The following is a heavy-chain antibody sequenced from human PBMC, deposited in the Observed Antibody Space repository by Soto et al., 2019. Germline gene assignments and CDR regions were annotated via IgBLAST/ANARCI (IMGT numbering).Heavy chain of an antibody. CDR2: IYPGDSDA. D-gene: IGHD3-10*01. V-gene: IGHV5-51*01. CDR1: GYNFIIYG. J-gene: IGHJ4*02. Sequence: GESVKISCKAAGYNFIIYGIAWVLQMPWKGLEWMGIIYPGDSDATYSPSFEGQVTFSVDKSITTAYLQWISLKASDTAMYYCARQAYFGSGTYYSDYWGQGTQVTVSS. CDR3: ARQAYFGSGTYYSDY.